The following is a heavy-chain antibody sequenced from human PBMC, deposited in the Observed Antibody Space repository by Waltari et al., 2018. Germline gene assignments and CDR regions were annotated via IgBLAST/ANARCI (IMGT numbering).Heavy chain of an antibody. V-gene: IGHV3-30*02. CDR2: IRYDGSNK. Sequence: QVQLVESGGGVVQPGGSLRLSCAASGFTFSSYGMNWVRQAPGKGLEWVAFIRYDGSNKYYADSVKGRFTISRDNSKNTLYLQMNSLRAEDTAVYYCAKSNGDYGWYFDLWGRGTLVTVSS. CDR1: GFTFSSYG. D-gene: IGHD4-17*01. CDR3: AKSNGDYGWYFDL. J-gene: IGHJ2*01.